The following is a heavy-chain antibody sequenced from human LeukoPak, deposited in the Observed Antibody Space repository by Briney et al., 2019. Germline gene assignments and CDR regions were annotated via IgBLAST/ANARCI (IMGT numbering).Heavy chain of an antibody. CDR1: GGSFNTYY. Sequence: PSETLSLTCTVSGGSFNTYYWSWIRQPPGKGLEWIGYIYTSGDTNYNPSLKSRVTISGDTSKNQFSLKLTSVTAADTAFYYCARHAPTGTPTIFDYWGQGTLVTVSS. V-gene: IGHV4-59*08. D-gene: IGHD1-1*01. CDR3: ARHAPTGTPTIFDY. J-gene: IGHJ4*02. CDR2: IYTSGDT.